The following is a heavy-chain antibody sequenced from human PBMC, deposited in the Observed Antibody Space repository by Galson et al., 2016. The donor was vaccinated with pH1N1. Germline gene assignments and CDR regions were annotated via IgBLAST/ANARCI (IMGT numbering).Heavy chain of an antibody. CDR1: GGSISSGSYY. J-gene: IGHJ4*02. D-gene: IGHD1-26*01. CDR3: ARVRHEWELGGNY. V-gene: IGHV4-61*09. Sequence: LSLTCTVSGGSISSGSYYCSWIRQPARKGLEWIGYIYTSGSTNYNPSLKSRVTISVDTSKNQFSLKLSSVTAADTAVYYCARVRHEWELGGNYWGQGTLVTVSS. CDR2: IYTSGST.